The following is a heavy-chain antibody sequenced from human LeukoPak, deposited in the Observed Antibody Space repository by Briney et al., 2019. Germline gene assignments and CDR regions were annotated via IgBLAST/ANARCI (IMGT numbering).Heavy chain of an antibody. D-gene: IGHD5-18*01. J-gene: IGHJ4*02. Sequence: PSETLSLTCTVSGGSISSYYWRWIRQPPGKGLEWIGYIYYSGSTNYNPSLKSRVTISVDTSKNQFSLKLSSVTAADTAVYYCARRSRVYSYVNWYFGYWGQGTLVTVSS. CDR3: ARRSRVYSYVNWYFGY. CDR1: GGSISSYY. V-gene: IGHV4-59*08. CDR2: IYYSGST.